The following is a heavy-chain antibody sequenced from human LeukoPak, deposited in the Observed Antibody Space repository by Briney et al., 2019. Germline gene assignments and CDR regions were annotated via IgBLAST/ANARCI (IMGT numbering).Heavy chain of an antibody. D-gene: IGHD6-13*01. Sequence: KPSQTLSLTCTVSGGSISSGDYYWSWIRRPPGKGLEWLGYIYYSGSTYYNPSLKSRVTISVDTSKNQFSLKLSSVTAADTAVYYCARAYSMAFFDYWGQGTLVTVSS. CDR2: IYYSGST. CDR3: ARAYSMAFFDY. CDR1: GGSISSGDYY. V-gene: IGHV4-30-4*01. J-gene: IGHJ4*02.